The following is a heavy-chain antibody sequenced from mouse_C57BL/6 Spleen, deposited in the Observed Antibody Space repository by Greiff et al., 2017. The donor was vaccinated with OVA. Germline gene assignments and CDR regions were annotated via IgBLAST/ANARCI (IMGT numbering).Heavy chain of an antibody. CDR1: GFTFSSYG. D-gene: IGHD1-1*02. V-gene: IGHV5-6*01. Sequence: EVNLVESGGDLVKPGGSLKLSCAASGFTFSSYGMSWVRQTPDKRLEWVATISSGGSYTYYPDSVKGRFTISRDNAKNTLYLQMSSLKSEDTAMYYCGSGNFDYWGQGTTLTVSS. CDR3: GSGNFDY. CDR2: ISSGGSYT. J-gene: IGHJ2*01.